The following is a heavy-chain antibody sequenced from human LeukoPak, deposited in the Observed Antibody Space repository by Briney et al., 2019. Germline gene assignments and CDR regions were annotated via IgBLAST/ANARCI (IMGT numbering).Heavy chain of an antibody. CDR2: ISSSSSTI. CDR1: GFTFSSYS. Sequence: GGSLRLSCAASGFTFSSYSMNWVRQAPGKGLEWVSYISSSSSTIYYADSVKGRFTISRDNAKNSLYLQMNGLRAEDTAVYYCARQGTRRTQYFQHWGQGTLVTVSS. J-gene: IGHJ1*01. V-gene: IGHV3-48*01. D-gene: IGHD1-1*01. CDR3: ARQGTRRTQYFQH.